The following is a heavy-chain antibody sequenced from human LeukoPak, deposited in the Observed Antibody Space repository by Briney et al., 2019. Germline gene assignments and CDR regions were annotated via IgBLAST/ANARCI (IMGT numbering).Heavy chain of an antibody. V-gene: IGHV3-33*01. CDR1: GFTFSSYG. Sequence: GGSLRLSCAASGFTFSSYGMHWVRQAPGKGLEWVAVIWYDGSNKYYADSVKGRFTISRDNSKNTLDLQMNRLRAEDTAVYYCARDRSYDFWSGYSTPDYWGQGTLVTVSS. D-gene: IGHD3-3*01. CDR3: ARDRSYDFWSGYSTPDY. CDR2: IWYDGSNK. J-gene: IGHJ4*02.